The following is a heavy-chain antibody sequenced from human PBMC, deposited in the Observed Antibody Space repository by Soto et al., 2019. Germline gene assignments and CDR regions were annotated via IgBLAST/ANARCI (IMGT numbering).Heavy chain of an antibody. CDR3: VGGQYYFDY. J-gene: IGHJ4*02. CDR1: GFPFTTYG. CDR2: ISYDGSNR. V-gene: IGHV3-30*03. Sequence: QVQLVESGGGVVQPGRSLRLSCAASGFPFTTYGMHWVREGPGKGLEWVAVISYDGSNRYYADSVKGRFTISRDNSKNTLYLQMNDLRPEDTALYYCVGGQYYFDYRGQGTLVTVPS. D-gene: IGHD3-10*01.